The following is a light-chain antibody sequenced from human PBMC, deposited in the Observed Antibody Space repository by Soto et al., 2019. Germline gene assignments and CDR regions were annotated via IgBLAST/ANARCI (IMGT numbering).Light chain of an antibody. V-gene: IGKV1-39*01. Sequence: DIQMTQPPSSLSASVEGRVIMTCRASQSIRSYLNWYQQKPGKAPKLLIYAASSLQSGVPSRFSGSGSGTDFTLTINSLQPEDFATYYCQQSYSSPLTFGQGTRLEI. CDR2: AAS. J-gene: IGKJ5*01. CDR1: QSIRSY. CDR3: QQSYSSPLT.